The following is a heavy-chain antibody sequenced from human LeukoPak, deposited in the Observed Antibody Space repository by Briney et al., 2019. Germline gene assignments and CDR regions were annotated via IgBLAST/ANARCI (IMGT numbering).Heavy chain of an antibody. V-gene: IGHV3-23*01. D-gene: IGHD3-22*01. CDR1: GFTFSSYA. Sequence: GGSLRLSCAASGFTFSSYAMSWVRQAPGKGLEWVSAISGSGGSTYYADSVKGRFTISRDNSKNTLYLQMNSLRAEDTAVYYCAKVKYYYDSSGYSPSDYWGQGTLVTVSS. J-gene: IGHJ4*02. CDR2: ISGSGGST. CDR3: AKVKYYYDSSGYSPSDY.